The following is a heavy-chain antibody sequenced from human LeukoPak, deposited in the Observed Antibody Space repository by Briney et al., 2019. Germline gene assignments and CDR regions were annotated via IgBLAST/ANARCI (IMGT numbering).Heavy chain of an antibody. V-gene: IGHV3-33*06. CDR1: GFTFSSYG. Sequence: GGSLRLSCAVSGFTFSSYGMYWVRQAPGKGLEWVAVIWYDGSNKYYGDSVKGRFTIYRDNSKNTLYLQMNSLRAEDTAVYYCAKDRTKDYDCSGPADYWGQGTLVTVSS. D-gene: IGHD6-19*01. CDR3: AKDRTKDYDCSGPADY. CDR2: IWYDGSNK. J-gene: IGHJ4*02.